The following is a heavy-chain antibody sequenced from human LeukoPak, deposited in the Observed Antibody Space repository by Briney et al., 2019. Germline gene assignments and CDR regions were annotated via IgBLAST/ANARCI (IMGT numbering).Heavy chain of an antibody. D-gene: IGHD6-19*01. CDR2: VSTGSNYI. V-gene: IGHV3-21*03. CDR3: TREGSSAHYFDY. Sequence: GGSLRLSCTASGFTFSSYSLNWVRQAPGKGLEWVSSVSTGSNYIYYADSVKGRFTISRDDSKSIAYLQMNSLKTEDTAVYYCTREGSSAHYFDYWGQGTLVTVSS. J-gene: IGHJ4*02. CDR1: GFTFSSYS.